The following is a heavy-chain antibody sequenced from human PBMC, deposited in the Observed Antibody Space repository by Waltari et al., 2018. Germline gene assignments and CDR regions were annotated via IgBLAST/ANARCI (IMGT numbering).Heavy chain of an antibody. Sequence: LQLKESGPRLVKSSETLSLTCTISGGSIRTSTHYWAWIRQTPGKGPEWIGSVSYNGNAYYNPSLESRVTMSVDRSKNHFSLDLESVTTPDTSIYFCARSFGGSGSYKFDYWGQGILVTVSS. D-gene: IGHD3-10*01. CDR3: ARSFGGSGSYKFDY. CDR2: VSYNGNA. V-gene: IGHV4-39*02. J-gene: IGHJ4*02. CDR1: GGSIRTSTHY.